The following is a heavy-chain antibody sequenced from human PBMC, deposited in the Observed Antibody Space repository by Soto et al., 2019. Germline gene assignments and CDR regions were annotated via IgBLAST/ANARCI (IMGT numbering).Heavy chain of an antibody. CDR2: ISYDGSNK. Sequence: GGSLRLSCAASGFTFSSYAMHWVRQAPGKGLEWVAVISYDGSNKYYADSVKGRFTIPRDNSKNTLYLQMNSLRAEDTAVYYCARDAWNALDYWGQGTLVTVSS. J-gene: IGHJ4*02. CDR1: GFTFSSYA. CDR3: ARDAWNALDY. D-gene: IGHD1-1*01. V-gene: IGHV3-30*04.